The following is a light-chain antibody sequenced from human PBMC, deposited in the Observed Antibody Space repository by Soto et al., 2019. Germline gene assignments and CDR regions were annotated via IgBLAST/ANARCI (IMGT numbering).Light chain of an antibody. V-gene: IGLV2-14*01. CDR1: SSDVGGYNY. CDR2: EVS. CDR3: ISYTSTSTWV. Sequence: QSVLTQPASVSGSPGQSITISCTGTSSDVGGYNYVSWYQHHPGKAPKLMIYEVSNQPSGVSNRFSGSKSGNTASLTISGLQAEDEADYYCISYTSTSTWVFGGGTKVTVL. J-gene: IGLJ3*02.